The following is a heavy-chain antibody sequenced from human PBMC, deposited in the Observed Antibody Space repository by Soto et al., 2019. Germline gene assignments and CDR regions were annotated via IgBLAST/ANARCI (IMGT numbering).Heavy chain of an antibody. CDR1: GFTFGDYA. CDR3: TRDHRHLDY. J-gene: IGHJ4*02. CDR2: IRSKAYGGTT. V-gene: IGHV3-49*03. Sequence: EVPLVESGGGLVQPGRSLRLSCTASGFTFGDYAMNWFRQAPGKGLEWVGFIRSKAYGGTTENAASVKGRFTISRDDSKSIAYLQMNSLKTEDTAVYYCTRDHRHLDYWGQGTLVTVSS.